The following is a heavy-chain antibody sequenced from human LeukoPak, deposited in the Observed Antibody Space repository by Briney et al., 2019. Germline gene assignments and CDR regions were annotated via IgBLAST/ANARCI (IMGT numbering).Heavy chain of an antibody. V-gene: IGHV4-34*01. Sequence: SETLSLTCAVYGVSFSGYYWSWLRQPPGKGLEWIGEINHSGSTNYNPSLKSRVTISVDTSKNQFSLKLSSVTAADTAVYYCARANGVGYYDSSGYPPPWGQGTLVTVSS. CDR3: ARANGVGYYDSSGYPPP. CDR1: GVSFSGYY. J-gene: IGHJ5*02. CDR2: INHSGST. D-gene: IGHD3-22*01.